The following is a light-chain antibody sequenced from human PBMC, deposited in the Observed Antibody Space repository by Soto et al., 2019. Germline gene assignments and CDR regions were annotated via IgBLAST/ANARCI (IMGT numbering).Light chain of an antibody. CDR1: QSVSSSY. J-gene: IGKJ4*01. Sequence: EIVSTQSPGTLSLSPGERATLSCRASQSVSSSYLAWYQQKPGQAPRLLIYGASSRATGIPDRFSGSGSGTDFTLTISRLEPEDFAVYYCQQYGSSFLTFGGGTKVEIK. V-gene: IGKV3-20*01. CDR2: GAS. CDR3: QQYGSSFLT.